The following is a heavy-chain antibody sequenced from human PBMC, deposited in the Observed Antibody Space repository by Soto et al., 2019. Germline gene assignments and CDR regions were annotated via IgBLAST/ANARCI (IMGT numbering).Heavy chain of an antibody. CDR1: GFTFSSYA. J-gene: IGHJ4*02. D-gene: IGHD3-22*01. CDR2: ISGSGGST. CDR3: AKDPHYYDSSGYHDY. Sequence: GGSLRLSCAASGFTFSSYAMSWVRQAPGKGLEWVSAISGSGGSTYSADSVKGRFTISRDNSKNTLYLQMNSLRAEDTAVYYCAKDPHYYDSSGYHDYWGQGTLVTVSS. V-gene: IGHV3-23*01.